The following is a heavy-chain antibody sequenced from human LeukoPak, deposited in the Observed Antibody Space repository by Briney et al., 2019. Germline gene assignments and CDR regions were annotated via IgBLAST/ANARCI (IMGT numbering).Heavy chain of an antibody. Sequence: ASVKVSCKASGYTFTSYGISWVRQAPGQGLEWMGWISAYNGNTNYAQKLQGRVTMTTDTSTSTAYMELRSLRSDDTAVYYCARYGSGSYYNVFMMDYRGQGTLVTVSS. V-gene: IGHV1-18*01. CDR3: ARYGSGSYYNVFMMDY. CDR1: GYTFTSYG. CDR2: ISAYNGNT. J-gene: IGHJ4*02. D-gene: IGHD3-10*01.